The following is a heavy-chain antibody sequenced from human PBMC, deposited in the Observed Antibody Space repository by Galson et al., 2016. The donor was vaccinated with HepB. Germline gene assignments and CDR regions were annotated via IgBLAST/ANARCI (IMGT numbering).Heavy chain of an antibody. D-gene: IGHD3-10*01. CDR3: ASSVRGSGSPPGGY. Sequence: SLRLSCAASGFTLSNSAMSWVRQAPGKGLEWVSAMSGSGGSTYYADSVKGRFTISRDNSKNTLSLQMNGLRPEDTAVYYCASSVRGSGSPPGGYWGQGILVTVSS. V-gene: IGHV3-23*01. J-gene: IGHJ4*02. CDR1: GFTLSNSA. CDR2: MSGSGGST.